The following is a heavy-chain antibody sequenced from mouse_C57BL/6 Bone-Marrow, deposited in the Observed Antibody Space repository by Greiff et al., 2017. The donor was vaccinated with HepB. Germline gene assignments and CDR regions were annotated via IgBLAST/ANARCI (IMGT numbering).Heavy chain of an antibody. Sequence: QVQLKESGAELVRPGTSVKMSCKASGYTFTNYWIGWAKQRPGHGLEWIGDIYPGGGYTNYNEKFKSKATLTVDKSSSTADMQLSSLTSEDSAFYYGEGSHSYYCGSSYGYWGQGTTLAVSS. V-gene: IGHV1-63*01. J-gene: IGHJ2*01. CDR1: GYTFTNYW. CDR3: EGSHSYYCGSSYGY. D-gene: IGHD1-1*01. CDR2: IYPGGGYT.